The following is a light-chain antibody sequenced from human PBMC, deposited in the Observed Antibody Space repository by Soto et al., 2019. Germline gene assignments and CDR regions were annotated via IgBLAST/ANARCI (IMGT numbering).Light chain of an antibody. Sequence: ALTQPASVSGSPGQSITISCTGTSSDVGGYNYVSWYQQHPGKAPKLMIYDVSNRPLGVSNRFSGSKSGNTASLTISGLQAEDEADYYCSSYTSSSTLVFGGGTKLTVL. CDR3: SSYTSSSTLV. CDR1: SSDVGGYNY. V-gene: IGLV2-14*01. CDR2: DVS. J-gene: IGLJ2*01.